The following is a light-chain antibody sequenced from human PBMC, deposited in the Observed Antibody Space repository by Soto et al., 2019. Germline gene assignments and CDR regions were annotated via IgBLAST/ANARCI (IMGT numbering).Light chain of an antibody. V-gene: IGKV1-5*01. CDR2: DAS. CDR1: QSISSW. J-gene: IGKJ1*01. CDR3: QQRWT. Sequence: DIQMTQSPSTLSASVGDRVTITCRASQSISSWLAWYQQKPGKAPKLLIYDASSLESGVPSRFSGSGSGTEFTLTISSLQPDDFATYYCQQRWTFGQGTNVDIK.